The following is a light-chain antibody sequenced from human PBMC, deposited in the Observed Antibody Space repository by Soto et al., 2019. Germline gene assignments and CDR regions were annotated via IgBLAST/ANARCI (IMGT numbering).Light chain of an antibody. CDR2: GAG. V-gene: IGKV3D-20*02. J-gene: IGKJ5*01. CDR1: QSLSSSS. CDR3: HQRQYWPPIT. Sequence: EIVLTQSPGTLSLSPGERATLSYRPCQSLSSSSLAWYQQNLGQAPRLLICGAGSRATGIPDRLTGGGSGTDFTLTISSLEPEDFAVYYCHQRQYWPPITFGQGTRLEIK.